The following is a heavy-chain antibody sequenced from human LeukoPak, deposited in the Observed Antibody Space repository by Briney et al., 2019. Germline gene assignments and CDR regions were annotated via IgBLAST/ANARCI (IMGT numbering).Heavy chain of an antibody. CDR1: GGSISSSSYY. D-gene: IGHD3-22*01. CDR3: ARQRITGGYYDSSGYYY. J-gene: IGHJ4*02. V-gene: IGHV4-39*01. Sequence: ASETLSLTCTVSGGSISSSSYYWGWIRQPPGKGLEWIGSIYYSGSTYYNPSLKSRVTISVDTSKNQFSLKLSSVTAADTAVYYCARQRITGGYYDSSGYYYWGQGTLVTVSS. CDR2: IYYSGST.